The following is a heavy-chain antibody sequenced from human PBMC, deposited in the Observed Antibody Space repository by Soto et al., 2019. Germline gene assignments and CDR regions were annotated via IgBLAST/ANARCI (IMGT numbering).Heavy chain of an antibody. D-gene: IGHD3-22*01. V-gene: IGHV4-4*07. CDR2: IYASGST. CDR1: GGAMSSYY. CDR3: ARDLYYYDSSGHFQWYFDY. Sequence: SETLSLTCTVSGGAMSSYYWSWFRQPAGEGLEWIGHIYASGSTNYNPSLNSRVTMPVDTSKSQFSLRLNSVTAADTAAYYCARDLYYYDSSGHFQWYFDYWGQGTLVTVSS. J-gene: IGHJ4*02.